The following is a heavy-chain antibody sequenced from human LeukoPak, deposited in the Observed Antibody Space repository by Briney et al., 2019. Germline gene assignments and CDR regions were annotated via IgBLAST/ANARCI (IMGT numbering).Heavy chain of an antibody. V-gene: IGHV4-34*01. CDR1: GGSFSGYY. CDR3: ARGGLAVAGISY. CDR2: INHSGST. J-gene: IGHJ4*02. D-gene: IGHD6-19*01. Sequence: PSETLSLTCAVYGGSFSGYYWSWIRQPPGKGLEWIGEINHSGSTNYNPSLKSRVTISVDTSKNQFSLKLSSVTAADTAVYYCARGGLAVAGISYWGQGTLVTVSS.